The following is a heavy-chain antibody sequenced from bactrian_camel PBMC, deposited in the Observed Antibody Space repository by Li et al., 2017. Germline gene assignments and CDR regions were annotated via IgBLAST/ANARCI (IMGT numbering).Heavy chain of an antibody. CDR3: AAASDYGGRQGCVAGEIVKYSY. V-gene: IGHV3S53*01. CDR2: IDDDGVN. J-gene: IGHJ4*01. D-gene: IGHD6*01. Sequence: HVQLVESGGGSVQAGGSLRLSCAFSGYTSSINCMGWFRQAPGKEREGVASIDDDGVNSYADSVKGRFIISQDDATKTLYLQMSKLKPVDTAMYYCAAASDYGGRQGCVAGEIVKYSYWGQGTQVTVS. CDR1: GYTSSINC.